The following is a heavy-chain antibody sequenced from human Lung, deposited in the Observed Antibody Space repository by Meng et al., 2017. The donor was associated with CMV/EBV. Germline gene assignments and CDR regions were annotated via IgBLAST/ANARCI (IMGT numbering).Heavy chain of an antibody. D-gene: IGHD5-12*01. J-gene: IGHJ6*02. Sequence: GGSLRLXCVASGFTFSSYGMHWVRQAPGKGLEWVAYIRYDGSNEYYVDSVKGRFTISRDNSKNTLYLQMSSLRAEDTAVYYCAKDRVYSSRYSGMDVWGQGTTVXVSS. CDR3: AKDRVYSSRYSGMDV. CDR2: IRYDGSNE. CDR1: GFTFSSYG. V-gene: IGHV3-30*02.